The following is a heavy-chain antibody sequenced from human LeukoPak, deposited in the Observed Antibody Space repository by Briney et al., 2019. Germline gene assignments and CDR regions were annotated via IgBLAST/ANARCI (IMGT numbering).Heavy chain of an antibody. CDR3: AKASRAVAGTGAFGAFDI. D-gene: IGHD6-19*01. V-gene: IGHV3-23*01. J-gene: IGHJ3*02. CDR2: ISGSGGST. CDR1: GFTFSSYA. Sequence: GGSLRLSCAASGFTFSSYAMSWVRQAPGKGLEWVSAISGSGGSTYYADSVKGRSTISRDNSKNTLYLQMNTLRSEDTAVYYCAKASRAVAGTGAFGAFDIWGQGTMVTVSS.